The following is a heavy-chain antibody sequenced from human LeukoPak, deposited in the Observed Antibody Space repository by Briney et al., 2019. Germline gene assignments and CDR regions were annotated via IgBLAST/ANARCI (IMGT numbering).Heavy chain of an antibody. Sequence: ASVKVSCKASGYTFTGYYMHWVRQAPGQGLEWMRWINPNSGGTHYAQKLQGRVTMTRDTSISTAYMELSRLRSDDTAVYYCARTSVAPREWLSFDYWGQGTLVTVSS. CDR1: GYTFTGYY. CDR2: INPNSGGT. D-gene: IGHD3-3*01. CDR3: ARTSVAPREWLSFDY. J-gene: IGHJ4*02. V-gene: IGHV1-2*02.